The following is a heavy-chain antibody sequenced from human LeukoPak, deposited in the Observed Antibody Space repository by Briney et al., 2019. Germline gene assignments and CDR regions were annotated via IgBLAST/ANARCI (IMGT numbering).Heavy chain of an antibody. Sequence: GGSLRLSCAASGFTFEDYGMSGVRQAPGKGLDWVACINWNGGSTDYADSVKGRFNISRDHAKNSLHLQMNSLRAEDTALYHCARGGYFDISGYPNFEYWGQGPLVTVSS. CDR1: GFTFEDYG. D-gene: IGHD3-22*01. CDR3: ARGGYFDISGYPNFEY. J-gene: IGHJ4*02. CDR2: INWNGGST. V-gene: IGHV3-20*01.